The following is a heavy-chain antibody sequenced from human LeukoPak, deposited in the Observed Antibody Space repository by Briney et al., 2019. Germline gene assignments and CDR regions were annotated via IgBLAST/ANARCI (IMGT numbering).Heavy chain of an antibody. D-gene: IGHD1-1*01. CDR1: GFSFSTHA. CDR3: ANEVRPNDY. Sequence: GGSLRLSCAASGFSFSTHAMCWVRQAPGKGLEWVSSTDISGGSTYYADSVQGRFTISRDNSKNTLYLQMNSLRAEHTALYYCANEVRPNDYWGQGTLVTVSS. CDR2: TDISGGST. V-gene: IGHV3-23*01. J-gene: IGHJ4*02.